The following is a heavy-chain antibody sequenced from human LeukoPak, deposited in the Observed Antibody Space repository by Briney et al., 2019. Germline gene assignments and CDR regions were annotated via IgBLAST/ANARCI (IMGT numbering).Heavy chain of an antibody. CDR2: IKSKTDGETT. J-gene: IGHJ4*02. V-gene: IGHV3-15*01. CDR3: ARDLEAVAGLLFDY. D-gene: IGHD6-19*01. CDR1: GFTFSNTW. Sequence: PGGSLRLSCAASGFTFSNTWMSWVRQAPGKGLEWVGRIKSKTDGETTDYAAPVKGRFTVSRDDSENTLYLQMNSLRAEDTAVYYCARDLEAVAGLLFDYWGQGTLVTISS.